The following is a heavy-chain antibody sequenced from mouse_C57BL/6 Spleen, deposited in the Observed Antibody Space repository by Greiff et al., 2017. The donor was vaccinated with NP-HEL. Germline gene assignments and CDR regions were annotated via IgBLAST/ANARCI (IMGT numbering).Heavy chain of an antibody. Sequence: DVKLVESGPGLVKPSQSLSLTCSVTGYSITSGYYWNWIRQFPGNKLEWMGYISYDGSNNYNPSLKNRISITRDTSKNQFFLKLNSVTTEDTATYYCARDYGSSPWYFDVWGTGTTVTVSS. D-gene: IGHD1-1*01. J-gene: IGHJ1*03. CDR1: GYSITSGYY. CDR2: ISYDGSN. CDR3: ARDYGSSPWYFDV. V-gene: IGHV3-6*01.